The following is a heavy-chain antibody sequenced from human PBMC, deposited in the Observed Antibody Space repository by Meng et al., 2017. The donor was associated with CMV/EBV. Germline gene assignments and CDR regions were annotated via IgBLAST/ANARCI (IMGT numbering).Heavy chain of an antibody. J-gene: IGHJ4*02. D-gene: IGHD1-26*01. Sequence: SETLSLTCTVSGDSISHYYWNWIRQPPGKGLEWIGYISYSGSTNCNPSLKSRVTILVDTSKNQFSLKLSSVTAADTAVYYCARNPLKAHLGWELTNFDYWGQGTLVTVSS. V-gene: IGHV4-59*12. CDR2: ISYSGST. CDR3: ARNPLKAHLGWELTNFDY. CDR1: GDSISHYY.